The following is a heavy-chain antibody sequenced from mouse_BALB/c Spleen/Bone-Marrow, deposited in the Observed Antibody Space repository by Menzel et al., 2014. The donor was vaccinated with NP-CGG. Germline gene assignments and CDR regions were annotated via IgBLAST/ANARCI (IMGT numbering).Heavy chain of an antibody. V-gene: IGHV10-1*02. CDR3: VRHGYGNYGAMDY. D-gene: IGHD2-1*01. J-gene: IGHJ4*01. CDR2: IRSKSNNYTT. CDR1: GFTFNTYA. Sequence: EVKLMESGGGLVQPTGSLKLSCAASGFTFNTYAMNWVRQAPGKGLEWVARIRSKSNNYTTYYADSVKDRFTISRYDSQNMLYLQMNNLKTEDTAMYYCVRHGYGNYGAMDYWGQGTSVTVSS.